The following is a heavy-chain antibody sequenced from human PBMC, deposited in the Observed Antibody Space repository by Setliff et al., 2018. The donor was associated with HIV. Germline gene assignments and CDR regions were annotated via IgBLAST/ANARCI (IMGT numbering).Heavy chain of an antibody. CDR3: ARSRTSSGYYCARDYLYYNLYNGSPVYGMDV. D-gene: IGHD3-22*01. Sequence: PSETLSLTCTVSGGSISSDYWSWIRQPPGKGLEWIGYIYYSGSTNYNPSLKSRVTISVATSKNQFSLKLNSVTTADTAVYYCARSRTSSGYYCARDYLYYNLYNGSPVYGMDVWGQGTTVTVSS. CDR1: GGSISSDY. V-gene: IGHV4-59*01. J-gene: IGHJ6*02. CDR2: IYYSGST.